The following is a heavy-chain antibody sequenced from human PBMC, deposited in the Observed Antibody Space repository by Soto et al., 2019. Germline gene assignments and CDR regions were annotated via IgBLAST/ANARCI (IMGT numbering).Heavy chain of an antibody. V-gene: IGHV3-21*01. Sequence: GGSLRLSCAASGFTFSSYSMNWVRQAPGKGLEWVSSISSSSSYIYYADSVKGRFTISRDNAKNSLYLQMNSLRAEDTAVYYCARAIEKNWNYLTSVWFDPWGQGTLVTVSS. CDR2: ISSSSSYI. D-gene: IGHD1-7*01. CDR3: ARAIEKNWNYLTSVWFDP. J-gene: IGHJ5*02. CDR1: GFTFSSYS.